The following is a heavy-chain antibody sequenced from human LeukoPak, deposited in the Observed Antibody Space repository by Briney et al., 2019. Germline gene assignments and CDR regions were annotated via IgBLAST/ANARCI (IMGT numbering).Heavy chain of an antibody. D-gene: IGHD4-17*01. CDR1: GGSISSYY. J-gene: IGHJ4*02. CDR3: ARLGLMDYGDYRYHYYFDY. CDR2: IYYSGST. V-gene: IGHV4-59*01. Sequence: SETLSLTCTVSGGSISSYYWSWIRQPPGKGLEWIGYIYYSGSTNYYPSLKSRVTISVDTSKNQFSLKLSSVTAADTAVYYCARLGLMDYGDYRYHYYFDYWGQGTLVTVSS.